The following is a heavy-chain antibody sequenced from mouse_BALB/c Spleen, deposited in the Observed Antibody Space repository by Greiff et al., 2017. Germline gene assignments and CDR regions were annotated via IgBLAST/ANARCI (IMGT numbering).Heavy chain of an antibody. V-gene: IGHV5-17*02. CDR2: ISSGSSTI. CDR1: GFTFSSFG. Sequence: EVHLVESGGGLVQPGGSRKLSCAASGFTFSSFGMHWVRQAPEKGLEWVAYISSGSSTIYYADTVKGRFTISRDNPKNTLFLQMTSLRSEDTAMYYCAREVYGPFDYWGQGTTLTVSS. CDR3: AREVYGPFDY. D-gene: IGHD1-1*02. J-gene: IGHJ2*01.